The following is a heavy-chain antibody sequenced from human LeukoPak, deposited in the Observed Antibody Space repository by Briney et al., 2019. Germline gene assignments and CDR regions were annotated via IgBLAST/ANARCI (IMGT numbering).Heavy chain of an antibody. CDR3: ARADGSGSPGPDY. V-gene: IGHV4-34*01. Sequence: SETLSLTCAVYGGSFSGYYWSWIRQPPGKGLEWIGEINHSGSTNYNPSLKSRVTISVDTSKNQFSLKLSSVTAADTAVYYCARADGSGSPGPDYWGQGTLVTVSS. CDR1: GGSFSGYY. D-gene: IGHD3-10*01. CDR2: INHSGST. J-gene: IGHJ4*02.